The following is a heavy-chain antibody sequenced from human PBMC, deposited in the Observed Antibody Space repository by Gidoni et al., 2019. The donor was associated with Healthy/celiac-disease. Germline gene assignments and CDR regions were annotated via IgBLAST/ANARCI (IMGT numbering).Heavy chain of an antibody. D-gene: IGHD3-22*01. Sequence: EVQLLESGGGLVQPGGSLRLSCAASGFTFSRYASSWVRQAPGKGLEWVSAIRGSGGSTYYADSVKGRFTITRDNTKNTLYLQMNSLRAEDTAVYYCAKGVTMIVVVRVFMDVWGKGTTVTVSS. CDR3: AKGVTMIVVVRVFMDV. V-gene: IGHV3-23*01. CDR2: IRGSGGST. CDR1: GFTFSRYA. J-gene: IGHJ6*04.